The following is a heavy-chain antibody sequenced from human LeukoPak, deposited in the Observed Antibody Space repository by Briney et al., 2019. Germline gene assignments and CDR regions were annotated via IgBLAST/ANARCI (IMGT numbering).Heavy chain of an antibody. CDR1: GYTFTGYY. D-gene: IGHD3-16*01. CDR2: INPNSGGT. CDR3: AREKFGAPLGFDY. V-gene: IGHV1-2*02. Sequence: ASVKVSCKASGYTFTGYYMHWVRQAPGQGLEWMGWINPNSGGTNYAQKFQGRVTMTRDTSISTAYMELSRLRSDDPAVYYCAREKFGAPLGFDYWGQGTLVTVSS. J-gene: IGHJ4*02.